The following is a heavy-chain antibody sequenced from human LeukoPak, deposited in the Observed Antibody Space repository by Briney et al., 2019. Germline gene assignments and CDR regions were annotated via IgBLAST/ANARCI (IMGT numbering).Heavy chain of an antibody. V-gene: IGHV4-30-2*03. CDR2: IYHSGIT. J-gene: IGHJ4*02. CDR1: GDSISSGGYS. Sequence: SETLSLTCAVSGDSISSGGYSWRWISQPPGKGLEWFGYIYHSGITCYNPSVKSRVTISVYTAKNQFSMKLLSVTPSGPALYFCARRPAYYDFCSRYYTDYWGQGPLVTVSS. D-gene: IGHD3-3*01. CDR3: ARRPAYYDFCSRYYTDY.